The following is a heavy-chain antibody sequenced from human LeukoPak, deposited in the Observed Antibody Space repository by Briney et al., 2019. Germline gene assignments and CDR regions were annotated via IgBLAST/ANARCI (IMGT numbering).Heavy chain of an antibody. CDR3: AKDGAYYYDSSGYVGDAFDI. Sequence: PGGSLRLSCVASGFTFSSRDWMTWVRQAPGKGLEWVSAISGSGGSTYYADSVKGRFTISRDNSKNTLYLQMNSLRAEDTAVYYCAKDGAYYYDSSGYVGDAFDIWGQGTMVTVSS. CDR1: GFTFSSRDW. D-gene: IGHD3-22*01. J-gene: IGHJ3*02. CDR2: ISGSGGST. V-gene: IGHV3-23*01.